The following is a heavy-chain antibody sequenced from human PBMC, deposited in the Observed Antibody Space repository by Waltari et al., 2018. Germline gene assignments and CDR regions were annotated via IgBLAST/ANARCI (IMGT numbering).Heavy chain of an antibody. CDR3: AKDKTRWSGSHLFDS. CDR1: GFTFDDYA. D-gene: IGHD1-26*01. V-gene: IGHV3-9*01. J-gene: IGHJ4*02. CDR2: NRWNRGTI. Sequence: EVQLEESGGGLVQPGRSLRLSCAASGFTFDDYAMHWVRQAPGKGLGWGSWNRWNRGTIDYAESVKGRFTMSRDNAKNSLFLQMNSLRPEDTAFYYCAKDKTRWSGSHLFDSWGQGTLVTVSS.